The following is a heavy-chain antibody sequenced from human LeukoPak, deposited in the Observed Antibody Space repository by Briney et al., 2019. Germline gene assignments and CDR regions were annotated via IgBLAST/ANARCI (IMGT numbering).Heavy chain of an antibody. CDR1: GFTFRLYS. J-gene: IGHJ4*02. Sequence: GGSQSLCCAASGFTFRLYSMNWVRQAPGKGLEWVSYIRSSDGAIAYADSVKGRFTISRDDAKNSLYLQMNSLRDEDTAVYYCARDRDWAFDYWGQGTLITVSS. CDR2: IRSSDGAI. CDR3: ARDRDWAFDY. D-gene: IGHD3-9*01. V-gene: IGHV3-48*02.